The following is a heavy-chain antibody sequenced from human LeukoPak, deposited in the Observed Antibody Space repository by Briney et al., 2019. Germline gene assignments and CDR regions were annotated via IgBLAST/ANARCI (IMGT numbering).Heavy chain of an antibody. J-gene: IGHJ5*02. CDR1: GYTFTGYY. V-gene: IGHV1-2*02. D-gene: IGHD3-3*01. CDR3: ARVLRFLAGPEPKNWFDP. CDR2: INPNSGGT. Sequence: ASVKVSCKASGYTFTGYYMHWVRQAPGQGLEWMGWINPNSGGTNYAQKFQGRVTMTRNTSISTAYMELSSLRSEDTAVYYCARVLRFLAGPEPKNWFDPWGQGTLVTVSS.